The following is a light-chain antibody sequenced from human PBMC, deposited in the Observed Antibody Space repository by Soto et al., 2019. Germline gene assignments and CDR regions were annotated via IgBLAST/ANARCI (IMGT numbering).Light chain of an antibody. Sequence: DIQLTQSPSTLSASVGDRVTITCRASRSIINWLAWYQQKSGKGPKLLIYKASNLQTGVPSRFSGSGYGAEFTLTISSLQPDDVATYFCQQYYNYSTFGQGTKVDIK. V-gene: IGKV1-5*03. J-gene: IGKJ1*01. CDR2: KAS. CDR1: RSIINW. CDR3: QQYYNYST.